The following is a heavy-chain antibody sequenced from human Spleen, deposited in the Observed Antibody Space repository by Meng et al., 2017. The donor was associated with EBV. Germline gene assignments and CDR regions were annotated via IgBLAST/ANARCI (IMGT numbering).Heavy chain of an antibody. Sequence: QLGHSGAGVKQPRASVTVSCKASGYTVSNYGFSWVRQAPGQGLEWLGWISANSANTNYAQELHGRVTMTTDTSTSTAYMELSNLRSEDTAVYHCASGYTSVSGRPFDYWGQGTLVTVSS. V-gene: IGHV1-18*01. CDR1: GYTVSNYG. D-gene: IGHD6-13*01. CDR3: ASGYTSVSGRPFDY. J-gene: IGHJ4*02. CDR2: ISANSANT.